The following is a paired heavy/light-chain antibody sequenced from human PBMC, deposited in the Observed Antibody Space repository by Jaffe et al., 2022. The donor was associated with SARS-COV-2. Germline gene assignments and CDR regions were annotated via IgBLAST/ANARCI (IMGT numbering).Light chain of an antibody. Sequence: DIQMTQSPSSLSAFVGDRVTITCRASQGIRNELGWYQKKPGKAPKRLIYDASGLQSGVPLRFSGSGSATEFTLTISSLQPEDIATYYCLQHNTYPWTFGQGTKVEIK. CDR3: LQHNTYPWT. V-gene: IGKV1-17*01. CDR1: QGIRNE. CDR2: DAS. J-gene: IGKJ1*01.
Heavy chain of an antibody. Sequence: EVQLVESGGGLVQPGGSLRLSCAASGLTFSDHYMDWVRQAPGKGLEWIGRIRNKFNSYTTEYAASVKGRFTISRDDSKNSLYLQMKSLKTEDTAVYYCARVYGDQPYYYGMDVWGQGTAVTVSS. D-gene: IGHD4-17*01. V-gene: IGHV3-72*01. J-gene: IGHJ6*02. CDR2: IRNKFNSYTT. CDR1: GLTFSDHY. CDR3: ARVYGDQPYYYGMDV.